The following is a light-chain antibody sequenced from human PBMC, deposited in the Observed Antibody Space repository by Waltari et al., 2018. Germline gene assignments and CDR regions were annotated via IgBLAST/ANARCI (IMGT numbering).Light chain of an antibody. CDR3: QQSYSNIVT. CDR2: AAS. CDR1: QSVNSN. V-gene: IGKV1-39*01. Sequence: DIQMTQSPSSLSASIADRVTVTCRASQSVNSNLNWYQQKPGKAPRLLIYAASSLHSGVPSRFTGSGSGTDFTLTISSLQPEDFATYYCQQSYSNIVTFGQGTRLEIK. J-gene: IGKJ5*01.